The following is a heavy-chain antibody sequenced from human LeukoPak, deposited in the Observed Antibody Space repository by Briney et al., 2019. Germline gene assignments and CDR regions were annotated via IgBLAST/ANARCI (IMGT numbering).Heavy chain of an antibody. J-gene: IGHJ4*02. V-gene: IGHV3-30*03. CDR3: ARDSGDGDYEPLDY. CDR1: GFTLRSHG. CDR2: ISYDESNK. D-gene: IGHD4-17*01. Sequence: GGSLRLSCAASGFTLRSHGMHWVRQAPGKGLEWVAVISYDESNKHYADSVKGRFTISRDNPKNTLYLQMNSLRAEDTAVYYCARDSGDGDYEPLDYWGQGTLVTVSS.